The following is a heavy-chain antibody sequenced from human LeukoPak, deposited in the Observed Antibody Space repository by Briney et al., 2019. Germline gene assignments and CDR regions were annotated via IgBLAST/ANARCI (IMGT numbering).Heavy chain of an antibody. J-gene: IGHJ4*02. CDR3: ARDWLAIAAAGTFSGFDY. CDR1: GGTFSSYA. CDR2: IIPIFGTA. D-gene: IGHD6-13*01. V-gene: IGHV1-69*05. Sequence: SVKVSCKASGGTFSSYAISWVRQAPGQGLEWMGGIIPIFGTANYAQKFQGRVTITTDESTSTAYMELSSLRSEDTAVYYCARDWLAIAAAGTFSGFDYWGQGTLVTVSS.